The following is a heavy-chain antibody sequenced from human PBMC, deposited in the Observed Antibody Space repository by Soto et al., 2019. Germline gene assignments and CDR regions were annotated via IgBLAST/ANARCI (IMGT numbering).Heavy chain of an antibody. CDR3: ARLYPPLRGSSWLDY. CDR1: GGSFSGYY. D-gene: IGHD6-13*01. V-gene: IGHV4-34*01. CDR2: INHSGST. Sequence: PSETLSLTCAVYGGSFSGYYWSWIRQPPGKGLEWIGEINHSGSTNYNPSLKSRVTISVDTSKNQFSLKLSSVTAADTAVYYCARLYPPLRGSSWLDYWGQVTLVTVS. J-gene: IGHJ4*02.